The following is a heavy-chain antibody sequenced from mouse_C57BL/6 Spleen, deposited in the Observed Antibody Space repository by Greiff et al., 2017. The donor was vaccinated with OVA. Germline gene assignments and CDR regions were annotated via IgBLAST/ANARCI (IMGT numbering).Heavy chain of an antibody. CDR1: GYAFTNYL. V-gene: IGHV1-54*01. D-gene: IGHD2-13*01. CDR2: INPGSGGT. Sequence: VQLQQSGAELVRPGTSVKVSCKASGYAFTNYLIEWVKQRPGQGLEWIGVINPGSGGTNYNEKFKGKATLTADKSSSTAYMQLSSLTSEDSAVYFCARLGGLQNYWGKGTTLTASS. J-gene: IGHJ2*01. CDR3: ARLGGLQNY.